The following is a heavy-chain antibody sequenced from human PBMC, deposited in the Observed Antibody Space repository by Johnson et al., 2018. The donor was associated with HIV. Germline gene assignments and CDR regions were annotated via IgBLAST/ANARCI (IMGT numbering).Heavy chain of an antibody. D-gene: IGHD1-26*01. CDR3: VTADRGSA. V-gene: IGHV3-7*05. CDR1: GFTLSNHW. CDR2: VNQDGSAK. Sequence: VQLVESGGGLVKPGGSLRLSCAASGFTLSNHWISWVRQAPGKGLEYVANVNQDGSAKFYVDSVKGRFTISRDNAKNSLYLQMNSLRDEDTAVYYCVTADRGSAWGQGTTVTVSS. J-gene: IGHJ3*01.